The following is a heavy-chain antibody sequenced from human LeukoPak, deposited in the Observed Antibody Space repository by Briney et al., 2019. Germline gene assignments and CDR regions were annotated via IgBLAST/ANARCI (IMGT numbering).Heavy chain of an antibody. Sequence: PGGSLRLSCTASGFTFGDYAMSWVRQAPGKGLEWVGFIRSKAYGGTTEYAASVKGRFTISRDDSKSIAYLQMNSLKTEDTAVYYCTRVGIGGYDFWSGYYRYFDYWGQGTLSPSPQ. CDR2: IRSKAYGGTT. CDR3: TRVGIGGYDFWSGYYRYFDY. V-gene: IGHV3-49*04. D-gene: IGHD3-3*01. J-gene: IGHJ4*02. CDR1: GFTFGDYA.